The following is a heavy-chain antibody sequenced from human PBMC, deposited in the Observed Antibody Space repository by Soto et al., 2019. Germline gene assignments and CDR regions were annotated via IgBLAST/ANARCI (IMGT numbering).Heavy chain of an antibody. CDR3: AREMPSTAAAYFYDGLNG. Sequence: QVQLVQSGAEVKRPGSSVKVSCKASGGAFNNYAIYWVRQAPGQGLEWLGTIVPVFPSVYYAPRFQGRLTITADGSTDTVYMMLTSLKSEDTAVYYCAREMPSTAAAYFYDGLNGWGQGTSVTFSS. CDR2: IVPVFPSV. D-gene: IGHD6-13*01. CDR1: GGAFNNYA. J-gene: IGHJ6*02. V-gene: IGHV1-69*18.